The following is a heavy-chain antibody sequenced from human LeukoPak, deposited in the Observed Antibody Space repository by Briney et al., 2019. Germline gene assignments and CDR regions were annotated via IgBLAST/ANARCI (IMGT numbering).Heavy chain of an antibody. V-gene: IGHV1-69*13. CDR1: GGTFSSYD. Sequence: SVKVSCKASGGTFSSYDISWVRLVPGQGLEWMGGIIPIFGTANYAQKFQGRVTITADESTSTAYMELSSLRSEDTAVYYCARVGVGITIFGVARAFDYWGQGTLVTVSS. D-gene: IGHD3-3*01. CDR2: IIPIFGTA. J-gene: IGHJ4*02. CDR3: ARVGVGITIFGVARAFDY.